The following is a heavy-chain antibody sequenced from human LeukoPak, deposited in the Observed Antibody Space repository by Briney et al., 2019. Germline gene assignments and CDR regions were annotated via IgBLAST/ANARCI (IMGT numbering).Heavy chain of an antibody. CDR1: GGSINSYY. CDR3: ARDLNYGSGSYYPHFDY. CDR2: IYYSGST. Sequence: PSETLSLTCTVSGGSINSYYWSWLRQPPGKGLEWIGYIYYSGSTNYNPSLKSRVTISVDTSKNQFSLKLSSVTAADTAVYYCARDLNYGSGSYYPHFDYWGQGTLVTVSS. J-gene: IGHJ4*02. D-gene: IGHD3-10*01. V-gene: IGHV4-59*12.